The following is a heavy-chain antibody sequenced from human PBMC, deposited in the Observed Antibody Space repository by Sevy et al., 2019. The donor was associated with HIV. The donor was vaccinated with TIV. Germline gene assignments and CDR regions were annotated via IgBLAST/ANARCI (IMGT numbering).Heavy chain of an antibody. CDR1: AYTFTTHW. Sequence: GESLKIYCKGSAYTFTTHWIGWVRQMPGKGLEWMGFMSPGDSDPRYSPSFQGQVTMSVDKSVSTAYLQWHSLETSDTAIYYCARLDSYSIGWSPRYYFDYWVQGTLVTVSS. D-gene: IGHD6-19*01. V-gene: IGHV5-51*01. J-gene: IGHJ4*02. CDR2: MSPGDSDP. CDR3: ARLDSYSIGWSPRYYFDY.